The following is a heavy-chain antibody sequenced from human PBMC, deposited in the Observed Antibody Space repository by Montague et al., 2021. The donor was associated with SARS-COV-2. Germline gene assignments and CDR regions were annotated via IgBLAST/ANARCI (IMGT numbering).Heavy chain of an antibody. Sequence: SLRLSCAASGFTFRSYCMSWIRQAPGKGPEWASGMTAGGGSIYYADSVKGRFTISRDNSDNTLYLQVNSLRAEDTAVYYCATGVSKIDYWGQGNLVTVSS. D-gene: IGHD3-3*02. V-gene: IGHV3-23*01. J-gene: IGHJ4*02. CDR1: GFTFRSYC. CDR2: MTAGGGSI. CDR3: ATGVSKIDY.